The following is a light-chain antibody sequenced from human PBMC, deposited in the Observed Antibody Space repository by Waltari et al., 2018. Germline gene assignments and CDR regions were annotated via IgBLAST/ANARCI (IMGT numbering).Light chain of an antibody. CDR3: IQGTHWPYT. V-gene: IGKV2-30*02. Sequence: DVVMTQSPLSLPVTLGQPASISCKSSESLVHSDGNTHLNWFQQRPGQSPRRLIYRVSNRDSGVPDRFSGSGSGTDFTLKISRVEAEDIGVYYCIQGTHWPYTFGQGTKLDIK. CDR2: RVS. J-gene: IGKJ2*01. CDR1: ESLVHSDGNTH.